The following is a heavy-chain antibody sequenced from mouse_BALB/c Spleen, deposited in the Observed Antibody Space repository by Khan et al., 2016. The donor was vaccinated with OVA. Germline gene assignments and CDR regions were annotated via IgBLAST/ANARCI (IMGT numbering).Heavy chain of an antibody. Sequence: VQLQESGAELVRPGASVKLSCKTSGYIFTSYWIYWVNQRFPQGLQWIARIYPGTDNSYYNEKFKDKATLTPDKSSSTAYMQFSSLKSEDSDVYFCAGGEAVYRFDHWGQGTTLTVSS. D-gene: IGHD3-3*01. CDR2: IYPGTDNS. CDR3: AGGEAVYRFDH. CDR1: GYIFTSYW. V-gene: IGHV1S132*01. J-gene: IGHJ2*01.